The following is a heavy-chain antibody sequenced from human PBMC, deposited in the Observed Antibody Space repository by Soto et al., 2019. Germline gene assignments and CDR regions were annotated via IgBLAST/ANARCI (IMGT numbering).Heavy chain of an antibody. D-gene: IGHD2-2*01. CDR2: IDPGNPWT. CDR3: ARLYCSSSSCLRG. Sequence: LGESLKISCKGYGYSFSNYWIHWVRQMPGKGLEWMGRIDPGNPWTNYSPSFQGHVTISAGTSIDTAYPQWSSLKVSDTAMYYCARLYCSSSSCLRGWGQGTLVTVSS. J-gene: IGHJ4*02. V-gene: IGHV5-10-1*01. CDR1: GYSFSNYW.